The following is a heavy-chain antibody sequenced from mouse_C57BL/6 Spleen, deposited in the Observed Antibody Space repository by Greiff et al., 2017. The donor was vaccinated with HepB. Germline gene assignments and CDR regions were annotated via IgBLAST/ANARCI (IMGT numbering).Heavy chain of an antibody. CDR3: ARKGDYGSYAMDY. J-gene: IGHJ4*01. Sequence: VKLMESGAELVKPGASVKISCKASGYAFSSYWMNWVKQRPGKGLEWIGQIYPGDGDTNYNGKFKGKATLTADKSSSTAYMQLSSLTSEDSAVYFCARKGDYGSYAMDYWGQGTSVTVSS. CDR2: IYPGDGDT. CDR1: GYAFSSYW. D-gene: IGHD1-1*01. V-gene: IGHV1-80*01.